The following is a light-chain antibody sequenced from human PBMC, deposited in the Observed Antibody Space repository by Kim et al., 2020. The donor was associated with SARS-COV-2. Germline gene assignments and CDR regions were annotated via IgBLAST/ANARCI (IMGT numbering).Light chain of an antibody. J-gene: IGLJ2*01. CDR1: KLGDKY. Sequence: SYELTQPPSVSVSPGQTASITCSGDKLGDKYACWYQQKPGQSPALVIYQHTKRPSGIPERFSGSNSGNTATLTISGTQAMDEADYYCQAWDSSTAVFGGGTQLTVL. CDR3: QAWDSSTAV. V-gene: IGLV3-1*01. CDR2: QHT.